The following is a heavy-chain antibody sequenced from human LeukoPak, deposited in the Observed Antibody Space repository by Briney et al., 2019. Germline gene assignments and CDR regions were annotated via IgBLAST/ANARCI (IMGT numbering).Heavy chain of an antibody. V-gene: IGHV1-2*02. D-gene: IGHD3-9*01. Sequence: ASVKVSCKASGYTFTGYYMHWVRQAPGQGLEWMGWINPNSGGTNYAQKFQGRVTMTRDTSINTAYMDLSRLRSDDTAVYYCARGDYDISTGWPDWGQGTLVTVPS. CDR2: INPNSGGT. CDR3: ARGDYDISTGWPD. J-gene: IGHJ4*02. CDR1: GYTFTGYY.